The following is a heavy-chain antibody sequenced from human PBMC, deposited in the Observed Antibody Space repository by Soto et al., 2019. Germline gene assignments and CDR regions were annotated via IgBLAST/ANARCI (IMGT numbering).Heavy chain of an antibody. J-gene: IGHJ4*02. D-gene: IGHD1-26*01. CDR2: MQPSTGRT. CDR3: ARGVSVGVDY. CDR1: GYSFTSLD. V-gene: IGHV1-8*02. Sequence: EASVKVSCKASGYSFTSLDINWVRQTAGQGLEWMGWMQPSTGRTGYAQKFQGRVTMTRDTSINTAYMELTTLTSDDTAFYYCARGVSVGVDYWGQGTLVTVSS.